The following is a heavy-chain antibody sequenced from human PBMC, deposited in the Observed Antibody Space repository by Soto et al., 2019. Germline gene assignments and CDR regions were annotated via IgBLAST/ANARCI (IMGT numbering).Heavy chain of an antibody. D-gene: IGHD3-22*01. CDR3: ARAKGIYYYDSSGYSDY. J-gene: IGHJ4*02. CDR2: ISAYNGNT. Sequence: ASVKVSCTASGYTFTSYGISWVRQAPGQGLEWMGWISAYNGNTNYAQKLQGRVTMTTDTSTSTAYMELRSLRSDDTAVYYCARAKGIYYYDSSGYSDYWGQGTLVTVSS. CDR1: GYTFTSYG. V-gene: IGHV1-18*01.